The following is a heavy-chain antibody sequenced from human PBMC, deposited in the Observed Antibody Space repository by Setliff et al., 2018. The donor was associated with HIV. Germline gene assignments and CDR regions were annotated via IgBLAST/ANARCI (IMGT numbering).Heavy chain of an antibody. J-gene: IGHJ5*02. V-gene: IGHV4-39*01. CDR1: GGSITSSSNY. D-gene: IGHD2-15*01. CDR3: ARSSLHCGGGSCYLTWFDP. CDR2: IYYSGSS. Sequence: SETLSLTCTVSGGSITSSSNYWGWIRQPPGKGLEWIGSIYYSGSSYYNPSLKSRVTISVDTSKNQFSLMLDSVTAADTAVYFCARSSLHCGGGSCYLTWFDPWGQGTLVTVSS.